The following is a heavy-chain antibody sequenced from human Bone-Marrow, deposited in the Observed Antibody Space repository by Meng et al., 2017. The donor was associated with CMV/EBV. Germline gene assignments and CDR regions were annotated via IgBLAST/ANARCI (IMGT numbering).Heavy chain of an antibody. D-gene: IGHD4-17*01. CDR2: MRYDGSVE. CDR1: GFTFSSYG. J-gene: IGHJ6*01. V-gene: IGHV3-30*02. CDR3: AKETTDVDSGMVV. Sequence: GESLKISCAASGFTFSSYGMHWVRQAPGKGLEWVAFMRYDGSVEYYADSVKGRFIMSREYSRNIVYLHMNTLRPEDTAVYYCAKETTDVDSGMVVWGQGPMVTCSS.